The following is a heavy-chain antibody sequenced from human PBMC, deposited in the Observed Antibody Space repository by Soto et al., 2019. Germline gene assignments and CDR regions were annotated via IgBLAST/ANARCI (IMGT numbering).Heavy chain of an antibody. D-gene: IGHD6-19*01. J-gene: IGHJ4*02. CDR3: ARDYFGSGWDYFDY. CDR2: IYYSGST. CDR1: GGSISIYY. Sequence: PSETLSLTCTVSGGSISIYYWSWIRQPPGKGLEWIGYIYYSGSTNYNPSLKSRVTISVDTSKNQFSLKLSSVTAADTAVYYCARDYFGSGWDYFDYWGQGTLVTVS. V-gene: IGHV4-59*01.